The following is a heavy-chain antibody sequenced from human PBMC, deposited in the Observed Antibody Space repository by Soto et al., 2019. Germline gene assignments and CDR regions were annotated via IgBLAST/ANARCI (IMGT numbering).Heavy chain of an antibody. CDR2: ISSSSSYI. CDR1: GFTFSSYS. Sequence: EVQLVESGGGLVKPGGSLRLSCAASGFTFSSYSMNWVRQAPGKGLEWVSSISSSSSYIYYADSVKGRFTISRDNAKNSPDLQLNSLRAEDTAVYYCAPDIVVVPAAMIDYWGQGTLVTVSS. V-gene: IGHV3-21*01. D-gene: IGHD2-2*01. CDR3: APDIVVVPAAMIDY. J-gene: IGHJ4*02.